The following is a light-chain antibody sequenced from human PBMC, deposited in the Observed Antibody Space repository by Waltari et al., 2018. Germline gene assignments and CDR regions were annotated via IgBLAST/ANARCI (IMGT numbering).Light chain of an antibody. CDR1: SSDVGRYKF. J-gene: IGLJ2*01. Sequence: QPALTQPPSASGSLGHSATISCTGSSSDVGRYKFVSWYQQSPGKAPKLIFYEVSKRPPGVPDRFSGSKYGNTASLTISGLQPEDEADYYCSSYAGGNTLVFGGGTRLTVL. CDR2: EVS. CDR3: SSYAGGNTLV. V-gene: IGLV2-8*01.